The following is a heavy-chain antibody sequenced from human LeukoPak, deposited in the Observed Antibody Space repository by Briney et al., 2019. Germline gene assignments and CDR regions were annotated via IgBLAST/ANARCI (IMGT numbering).Heavy chain of an antibody. CDR3: ARDRQSSYYDSSGYYAPVFDY. J-gene: IGHJ4*02. CDR1: GFTFSSYS. V-gene: IGHV3-21*01. D-gene: IGHD3-22*01. CDR2: ISSSSSYT. Sequence: GGSLRLSCAASGFTFSSYSMNWVRQAPGKGLEWVSSISSSSSYTYYADSVKGRFTISRDNAKNSLYLQMNSLRAEDTAVYYCARDRQSSYYDSSGYYAPVFDYWGQGTLVTVSS.